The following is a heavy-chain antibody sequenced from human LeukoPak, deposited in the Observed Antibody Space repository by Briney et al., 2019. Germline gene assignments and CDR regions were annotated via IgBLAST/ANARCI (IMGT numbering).Heavy chain of an antibody. V-gene: IGHV4-39*07. Sequence: SETLSLTCTVSGGSISRSDYYWGWIRQSPGKGLEYIGNVYYRGSTYYNPSLKSRVTISVDTSKNQFSLKLSSVTAADTAVYYCARDGVLQEGYVDYWGQGTLVTVSS. CDR2: VYYRGST. D-gene: IGHD6-13*01. CDR3: ARDGVLQEGYVDY. CDR1: GGSISRSDYY. J-gene: IGHJ4*02.